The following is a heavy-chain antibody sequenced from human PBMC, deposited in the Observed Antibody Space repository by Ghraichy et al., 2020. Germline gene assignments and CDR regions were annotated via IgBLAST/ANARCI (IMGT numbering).Heavy chain of an antibody. Sequence: GGSLRLSCAASGFTFSGSAMHWVRQASGKGLEWVGRIRSKANSYATAYAASVKGRFTISRDDSKNTAYLQMNSLKTEDTAVYYCTTYDFWSGYHYSFDYWGQGTLVTVSS. CDR2: IRSKANSYAT. CDR1: GFTFSGSA. J-gene: IGHJ4*02. V-gene: IGHV3-73*01. D-gene: IGHD3-3*01. CDR3: TTYDFWSGYHYSFDY.